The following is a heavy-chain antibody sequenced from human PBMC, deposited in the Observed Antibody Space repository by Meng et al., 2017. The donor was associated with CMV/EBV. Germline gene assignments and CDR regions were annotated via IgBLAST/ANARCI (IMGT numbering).Heavy chain of an antibody. CDR2: INPNSGFT. CDR3: ARERRQRVKLRFPPEFDP. Sequence: ASVKVSCKASGYTFTGYYMHWVRQAPGQGLAWMGWINPNSGFTNYAQKLQGRVTMTRETSISTANMELSRLRSDDTAVYYFARERRQRVKLRFPPEFDPWGQGTLVTVSS. D-gene: IGHD3-3*01. J-gene: IGHJ5*02. V-gene: IGHV1-2*02. CDR1: GYTFTGYY.